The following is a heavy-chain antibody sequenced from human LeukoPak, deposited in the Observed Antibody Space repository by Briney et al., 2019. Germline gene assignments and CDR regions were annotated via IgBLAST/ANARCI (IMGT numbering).Heavy chain of an antibody. Sequence: PGGSLRLSCAASGFTFSSYEMNWVRQAPGKGLEWVSYISSSGSTIYYADSVKGRFTISRDNAKNSLYLQMNGLRAEDTAVYYCAREGVVVPMDVWGKGTTVTVSS. J-gene: IGHJ6*04. CDR3: AREGVVVPMDV. V-gene: IGHV3-48*03. CDR2: ISSSGSTI. D-gene: IGHD2-2*01. CDR1: GFTFSSYE.